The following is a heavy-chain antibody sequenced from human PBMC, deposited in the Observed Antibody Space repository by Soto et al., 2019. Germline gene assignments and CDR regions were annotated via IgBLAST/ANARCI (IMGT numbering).Heavy chain of an antibody. V-gene: IGHV1-8*01. D-gene: IGHD3-16*01. CDR1: RYTFISYD. Sequence: QVQLVQSGAEVKKSGASVKVSCKASRYTFISYDINWVRQATGQGLEWMGWMNPNSGNTGYAQKFQGRITMTRNTSMNTAYMELSSLRSEDTAVYYCAGGQEVWWNAGPLGLHGLDVWGQGTTVTVSS. J-gene: IGHJ6*02. CDR2: MNPNSGNT. CDR3: AGGQEVWWNAGPLGLHGLDV.